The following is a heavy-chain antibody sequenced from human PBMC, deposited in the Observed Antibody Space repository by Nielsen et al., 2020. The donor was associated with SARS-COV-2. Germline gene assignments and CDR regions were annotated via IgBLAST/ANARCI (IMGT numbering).Heavy chain of an antibody. D-gene: IGHD1-26*01. J-gene: IGHJ5*02. CDR1: GFTFSSYG. Sequence: SLKISCAASGFTFSSYGMHWVRQAPGKGLEWVAVISYDGSNKYYADSVKGRFTISRDNSKNTLYLQMNSLRAEDTAVYYCAKDRGKWELLNWFDPWGQGTLVTVSS. CDR3: AKDRGKWELLNWFDP. V-gene: IGHV3-30*18. CDR2: ISYDGSNK.